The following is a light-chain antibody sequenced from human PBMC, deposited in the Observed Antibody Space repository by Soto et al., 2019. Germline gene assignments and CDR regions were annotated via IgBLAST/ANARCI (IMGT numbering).Light chain of an antibody. CDR3: QKCDNWPLT. Sequence: EIVMTQSPVTLSLTPGETATLSCRASQRVSNNLAWYQQKPGQAPRLVIYDASTRATGFPDRFWGSGSGTEFTLTITSLQSEDFAVYYCQKCDNWPLTFGGGTKVEIK. V-gene: IGKV3-15*01. J-gene: IGKJ4*01. CDR2: DAS. CDR1: QRVSNN.